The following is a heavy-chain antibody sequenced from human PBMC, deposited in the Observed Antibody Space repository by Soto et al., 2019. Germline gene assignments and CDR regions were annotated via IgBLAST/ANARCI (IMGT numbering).Heavy chain of an antibody. CDR2: IWYDGSNK. D-gene: IGHD5-12*01. V-gene: IGHV3-33*01. CDR3: ARDLQPPAHSGNSGVLDY. J-gene: IGHJ4*02. CDR1: GFTFSSYG. Sequence: GGSPRLSCAASGFTFSSYGMHWVRQAPGKGLEWVAVIWYDGSNKYYADSVKGRFTISRDNSKNTLYLQMNSLRAEDTAVYYCARDLQPPAHSGNSGVLDYWGQGTLVTVSS.